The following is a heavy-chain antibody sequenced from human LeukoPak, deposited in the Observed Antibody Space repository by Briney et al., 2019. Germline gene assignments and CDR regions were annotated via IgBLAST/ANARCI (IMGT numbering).Heavy chain of an antibody. J-gene: IGHJ4*02. D-gene: IGHD6-19*01. Sequence: SETLSLTCTVSGGSISSSSYSWSWIRQPAGKGLEWIGHIYTSGSTNYNPSLKSRVTMSVDTSKNQFSLKLSSVTAADTAVYYCAREGEWLAYFDYWGQGILVTVSS. CDR3: AREGEWLAYFDY. CDR2: IYTSGST. CDR1: GGSISSSSYS. V-gene: IGHV4-61*09.